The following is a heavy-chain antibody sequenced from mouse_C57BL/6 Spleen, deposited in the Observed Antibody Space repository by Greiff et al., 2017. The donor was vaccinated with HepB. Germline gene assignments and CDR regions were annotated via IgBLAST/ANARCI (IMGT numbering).Heavy chain of an antibody. V-gene: IGHV1-47*01. CDR1: GYTFTTYP. CDR2: FHPYNDDT. Sequence: VQLQESGAELVKPGASVKMSCKASGYTFTTYPIEWMKQNHGKSLEWIGNFHPYNDDTKYNEKFKGKATLTVEKSSSTVYLELSRLTSDDSAVYYCARGNYDDYYAMDYWGQGTSVTVSS. D-gene: IGHD2-3*01. CDR3: ARGNYDDYYAMDY. J-gene: IGHJ4*01.